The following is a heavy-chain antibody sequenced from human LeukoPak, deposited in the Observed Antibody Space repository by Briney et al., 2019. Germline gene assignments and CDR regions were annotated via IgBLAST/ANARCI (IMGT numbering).Heavy chain of an antibody. V-gene: IGHV3-7*03. CDR3: ARVDSGNYDY. D-gene: IGHD1-26*01. CDR2: INQDGSEK. CDR1: GFTFSTYS. J-gene: IGHJ4*02. Sequence: GGSLRLSCAASGFTFSTYSMSWVRQAPGKGLEWVANINQDGSEKYYVDSVKGRFTISRDNSKNTLFLQMNSLRVEDTAVYYCARVDSGNYDYWGQGTLLTVSS.